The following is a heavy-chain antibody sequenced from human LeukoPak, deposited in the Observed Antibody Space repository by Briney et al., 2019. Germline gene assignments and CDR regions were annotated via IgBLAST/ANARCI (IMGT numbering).Heavy chain of an antibody. CDR2: IYYSGST. D-gene: IGHD6-19*01. V-gene: IGHV4-59*12. J-gene: IGHJ3*02. CDR1: GGSISSYY. Sequence: SETLSLTCTVSGGSISSYYWSWIRQPPGKGLEWIGYIYYSGSTNYNPSLKSRVTISVDKSKNQFSLKLSSVTAADTAVYYCARGWLGDAFDIWGQGTMVTVSS. CDR3: ARGWLGDAFDI.